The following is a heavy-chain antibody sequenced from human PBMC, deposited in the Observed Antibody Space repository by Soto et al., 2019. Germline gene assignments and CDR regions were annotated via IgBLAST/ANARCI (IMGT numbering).Heavy chain of an antibody. V-gene: IGHV1-69*13. CDR1: GGTFSSYA. D-gene: IGHD5-18*01. CDR3: ARDPRYSYGSGSWFDP. J-gene: IGHJ5*02. Sequence: VKVSCKASGGTFSSYAISWVRQAPGQGLEWMGGIIPIFGTANYAQKFQGRVTITADESTSTAYMELSSLRSEDTAVYYCARDPRYSYGSGSWFDPWGQGTLVTVSS. CDR2: IIPIFGTA.